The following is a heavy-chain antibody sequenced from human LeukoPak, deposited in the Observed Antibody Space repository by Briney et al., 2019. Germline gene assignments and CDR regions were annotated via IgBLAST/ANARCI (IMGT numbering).Heavy chain of an antibody. D-gene: IGHD2-2*01. Sequence: GGSLRVSCAASGFMFSENYMSWIRPAPGKGLECISYISVSRTTTFSDDSDRGRFTIYSDTDKNSLYLQMDSLSADDPAVYYCARDRSFDQYLGRGAWFDPWGQGTLVTVSS. CDR3: ARDRSFDQYLGRGAWFDP. CDR1: GFMFSENY. J-gene: IGHJ5*02. V-gene: IGHV3-11*01. CDR2: ISVSRTTT.